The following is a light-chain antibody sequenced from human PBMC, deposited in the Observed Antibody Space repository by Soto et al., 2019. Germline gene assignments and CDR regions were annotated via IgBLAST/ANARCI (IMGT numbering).Light chain of an antibody. J-gene: IGKJ4*01. CDR3: QQYGSSPPALT. CDR1: QSVSSSY. CDR2: GAS. V-gene: IGKV3-20*01. Sequence: EIVLTQSPGTLSLSPGERATLSCRASQSVSSSYLAWYQQKPGQAPRLLIYGASSMATGIPDRFSGSGSGTDFTLTISSLEPEDFAVYYCQQYGSSPPALTFGGGTQVEIK.